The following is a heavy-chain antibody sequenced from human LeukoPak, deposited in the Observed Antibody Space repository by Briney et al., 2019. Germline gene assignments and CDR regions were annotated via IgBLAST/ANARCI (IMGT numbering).Heavy chain of an antibody. CDR3: TRGSYGDYDY. J-gene: IGHJ4*02. V-gene: IGHV3-23*05. CDR1: GFTISNYA. Sequence: GGSLRLSCAASGFTISNYAMSCVRQAPGKGLEWVSAISTSGVGTYYADSVKCRFTISRDNSKNTLYLQMNSLRAEDTAIYYCTRGSYGDYDYWGQGTLVTVSS. D-gene: IGHD4-17*01. CDR2: ISTSGVGT.